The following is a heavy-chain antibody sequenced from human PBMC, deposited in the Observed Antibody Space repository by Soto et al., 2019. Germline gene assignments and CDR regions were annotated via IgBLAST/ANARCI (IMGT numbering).Heavy chain of an antibody. J-gene: IGHJ4*02. Sequence: GGSLRLSCAASGFTFSSYAMSWVRQAPGKGLEWVSAISGSGGSTYYADSVKGRFTISRDNSKNTLYLQMNSLRAEDTAVYYCAKAPGYDSSGYRYYFDDWGQGTLVTVSS. CDR1: GFTFSSYA. D-gene: IGHD3-22*01. CDR2: ISGSGGST. CDR3: AKAPGYDSSGYRYYFDD. V-gene: IGHV3-23*01.